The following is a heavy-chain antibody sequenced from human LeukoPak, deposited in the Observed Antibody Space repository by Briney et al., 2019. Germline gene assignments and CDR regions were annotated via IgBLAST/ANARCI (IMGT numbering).Heavy chain of an antibody. CDR3: ARTHPDYYYYYMDV. CDR1: SASISSSPYY. CDR2: ISYSGST. V-gene: IGHV4-39*07. Sequence: PSETLSLTCTVSSASISSSPYYWGWIRQSPGKGLEWIGSISYSGSTYYNPSLKSRVTISVDTSKNQFSLKLSSVTATDTAVYYCARTHPDYYYYYMDVWGKGTTVTVSS. J-gene: IGHJ6*03.